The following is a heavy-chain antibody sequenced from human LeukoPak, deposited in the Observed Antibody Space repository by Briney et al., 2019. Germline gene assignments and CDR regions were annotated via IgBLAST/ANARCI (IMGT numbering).Heavy chain of an antibody. J-gene: IGHJ4*02. CDR3: ARDSDFWSGYYYFDY. V-gene: IGHV4-30-4*08. CDR1: GGSISRADYY. Sequence: ASETLSLTCTVSGGSISRADYYWSWIRQPPGKGLEWIGYIYYSGSTYYNPSLKSRATISVDTSKNQFSLKLSSVTAADTAVYYCARDSDFWSGYYYFDYWGQGTLVTVSS. D-gene: IGHD3-3*01. CDR2: IYYSGST.